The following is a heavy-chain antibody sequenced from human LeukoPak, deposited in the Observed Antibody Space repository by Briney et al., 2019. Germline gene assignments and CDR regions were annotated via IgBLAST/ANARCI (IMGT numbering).Heavy chain of an antibody. Sequence: SETLSLTCTVSGGSISSYYRSWIRQPPGKGLEWIGYIYTSGSTNYNPSLKSRVTISVDTSKNQFSLTLSSVTAADTALYYCARQAVVVPAAIRDYYYYYMDVWGKGTTVTVSS. CDR2: IYTSGST. V-gene: IGHV4-4*09. J-gene: IGHJ6*03. CDR3: ARQAVVVPAAIRDYYYYYMDV. D-gene: IGHD2-2*02. CDR1: GGSISSYY.